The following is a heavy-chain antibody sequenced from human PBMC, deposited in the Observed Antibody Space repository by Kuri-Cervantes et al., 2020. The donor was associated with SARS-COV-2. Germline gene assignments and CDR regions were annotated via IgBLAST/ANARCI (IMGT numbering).Heavy chain of an antibody. CDR1: GFTFSSYG. CDR2: IRYDGSNK. J-gene: IGHJ6*03. Sequence: LSLTCAASGFTFSSYGMHWVRQAPGKGLEWVAFIRYDGSNKYYADSVKGRFTISRDNSKNTLYLQMNSLRAEDTAVYYCARGKRLYCSSTSCYRMSYYYYYMDVWGKGTTVTVSS. V-gene: IGHV3-30*02. D-gene: IGHD2-2*02. CDR3: ARGKRLYCSSTSCYRMSYYYYYMDV.